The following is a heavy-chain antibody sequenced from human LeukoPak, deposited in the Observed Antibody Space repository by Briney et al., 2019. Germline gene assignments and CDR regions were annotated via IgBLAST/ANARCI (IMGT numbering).Heavy chain of an antibody. CDR3: ARDSSGENGVWFDP. D-gene: IGHD3-22*01. V-gene: IGHV4-30-2*01. J-gene: IGHJ5*02. CDR2: IYYSGST. Sequence: SETLSLTCAVSGGSITSGGYSWSWIRQPPGKGLEWIGYIYYSGSTYYNPPLKSRVTISVDRSKNQFSLKLSSVTAADTAVYYCARDSSGENGVWFDPWGQGTLVTVSS. CDR1: GGSITSGGYS.